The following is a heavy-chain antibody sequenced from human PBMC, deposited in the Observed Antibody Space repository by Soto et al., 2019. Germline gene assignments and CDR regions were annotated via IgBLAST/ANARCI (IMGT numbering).Heavy chain of an antibody. CDR3: ARLAPPVPTTYYYGMDV. Sequence: SETLSLTCTVSGGSMISYYWSWIRQPPGRGLEWIGFIYYAGSTKYNPSLNSRVTISVDTSKNQFSLTVTSVTAADTAVYYCARLAPPVPTTYYYGMDVWGQGTTVTVSS. V-gene: IGHV4-59*08. D-gene: IGHD1-1*01. J-gene: IGHJ6*02. CDR2: IYYAGST. CDR1: GGSMISYY.